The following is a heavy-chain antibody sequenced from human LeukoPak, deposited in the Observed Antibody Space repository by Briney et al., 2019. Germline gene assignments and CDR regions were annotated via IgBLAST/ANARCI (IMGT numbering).Heavy chain of an antibody. J-gene: IGHJ4*02. CDR1: GFTFSSYG. CDR2: IWYDGSKK. CDR3: ARDRGDYSDYSDFFDA. D-gene: IGHD4-11*01. Sequence: PGGSLRLSCATSGFTFSSYGFHWVRQAPIKGLEWVAVIWYDGSKKYYADSVKGRFIISRDDSKNTVYLQMDSLRAEDTAMYYCARDRGDYSDYSDFFDAWGQGTLVTFSS. V-gene: IGHV3-33*01.